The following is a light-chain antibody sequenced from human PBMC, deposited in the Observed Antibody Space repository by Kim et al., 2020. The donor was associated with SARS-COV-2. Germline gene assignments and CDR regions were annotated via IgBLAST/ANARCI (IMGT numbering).Light chain of an antibody. Sequence: EIVMTQSPATLSVSPGERATLSCRASQSVSSTLAWYQQKPGQAPRLLIYGASTRATGIPARFSGSGPGTEFTLTISSLQSEDFAVYYCQQYNNWPPTFGQGTRLEIK. V-gene: IGKV3-15*01. CDR2: GAS. J-gene: IGKJ5*01. CDR3: QQYNNWPPT. CDR1: QSVSST.